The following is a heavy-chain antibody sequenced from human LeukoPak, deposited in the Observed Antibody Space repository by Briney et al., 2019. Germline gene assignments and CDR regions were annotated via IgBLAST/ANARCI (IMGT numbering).Heavy chain of an antibody. Sequence: VASVKVSCKASGGTFSSYAISWVRQAPGQGLEWMGGIISIFGTANYAQKFQGRVTITADESTSTAYMELSSLRSEDTAVYYCARGVERITIFGVVPYYFDYWGQGTLVTVSS. J-gene: IGHJ4*02. CDR2: IISIFGTA. CDR3: ARGVERITIFGVVPYYFDY. D-gene: IGHD3-3*01. V-gene: IGHV1-69*13. CDR1: GGTFSSYA.